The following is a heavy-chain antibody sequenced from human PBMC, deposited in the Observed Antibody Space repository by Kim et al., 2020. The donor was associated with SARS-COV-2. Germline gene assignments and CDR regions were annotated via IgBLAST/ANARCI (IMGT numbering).Heavy chain of an antibody. CDR1: GFTFSSYG. D-gene: IGHD3-10*01. CDR2: ISYDGSKK. V-gene: IGHV3-30*18. J-gene: IGHJ6*02. CDR3: AKDPASNILLWFGELLSSYGMDV. Sequence: GGSLRLSCAASGFTFSSYGMHWVRQAPGKGLEWVAVISYDGSKKNYPDSVKGRFTISRDNSKNTLYLQMNTLRAEDTAVYYCAKDPASNILLWFGELLSSYGMDVWGQGTTVTVSS.